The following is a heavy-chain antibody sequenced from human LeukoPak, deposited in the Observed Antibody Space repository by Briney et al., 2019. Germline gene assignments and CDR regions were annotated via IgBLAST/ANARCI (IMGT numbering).Heavy chain of an antibody. D-gene: IGHD6-19*01. CDR2: IYSGGST. CDR1: GFTVTNDY. CDR3: ATDVRSSPLGF. V-gene: IGHV3-66*01. Sequence: EGSLRLSCAVSGFTVTNDYMNWVRQAPGKGLEWVSIIYSGGSTYYADSVKGRFTISRDSSNNTLFLQMTNLRAEDSGLYYCATDVRSSPLGFWGHGTLVTVSS. J-gene: IGHJ4*01.